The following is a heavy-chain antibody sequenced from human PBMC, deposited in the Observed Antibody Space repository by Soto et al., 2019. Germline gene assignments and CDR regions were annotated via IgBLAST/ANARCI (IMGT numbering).Heavy chain of an antibody. Sequence: GGSLRLSCAASGFTFSSYWMSWVRQAPGKGLEWVANIKQDGSEKYYVDSVKGRFTISRDNAKNSLYLQMNSLRAEDTAVYYCARVDFQKQWLVLDYYYYGMDVWGQGTTVTVSS. CDR2: IKQDGSEK. J-gene: IGHJ6*02. V-gene: IGHV3-7*05. CDR3: ARVDFQKQWLVLDYYYYGMDV. CDR1: GFTFSSYW. D-gene: IGHD6-19*01.